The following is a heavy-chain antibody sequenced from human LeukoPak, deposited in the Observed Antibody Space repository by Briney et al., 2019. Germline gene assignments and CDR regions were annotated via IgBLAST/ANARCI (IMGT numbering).Heavy chain of an antibody. CDR2: ISISSSYI. D-gene: IGHD3-10*01. CDR3: ARANYRSGYVFDN. Sequence: PGGSLRLSCAASGFTFSRYSMNWVRQAPGKGLEWVSSISISSSYIYYADSVKGRFTMSRDNAKNSLFLQMNSLRAEDTAVYYCARANYRSGYVFDNWGQGALVTVSS. V-gene: IGHV3-21*01. J-gene: IGHJ4*02. CDR1: GFTFSRYS.